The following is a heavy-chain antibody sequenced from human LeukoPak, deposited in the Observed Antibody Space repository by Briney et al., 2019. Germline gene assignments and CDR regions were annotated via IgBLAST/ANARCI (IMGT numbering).Heavy chain of an antibody. CDR2: ISSSSSYI. D-gene: IGHD2-15*01. CDR3: ARDGPGDIVVVVAAQDDAFDI. V-gene: IGHV3-21*01. J-gene: IGHJ3*02. Sequence: GGSLRLSCAASRFTFSSYSMNWVRQAPGKGLEWVSSISSSSSYIYYADSVKGRFTISRDNAKNSLYLQMNSLRAEDTAVYYCARDGPGDIVVVVAAQDDAFDIWGQGTMVTVSS. CDR1: RFTFSSYS.